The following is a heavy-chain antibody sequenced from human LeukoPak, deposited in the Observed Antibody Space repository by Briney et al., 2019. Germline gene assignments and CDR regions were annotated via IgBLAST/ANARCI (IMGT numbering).Heavy chain of an antibody. D-gene: IGHD3-9*01. Sequence: GGSLRLSCAASGFTVSSNYMSWVRQAPGKGLEWVSVIYSGGSTYYADSVKGRFTISRDNSKNTLYLQMNSLRAEDTAVYYCARDPAMYYDILTGWVNWGQGTLVTVSS. J-gene: IGHJ4*02. V-gene: IGHV3-53*01. CDR1: GFTVSSNY. CDR3: ARDPAMYYDILTGWVN. CDR2: IYSGGST.